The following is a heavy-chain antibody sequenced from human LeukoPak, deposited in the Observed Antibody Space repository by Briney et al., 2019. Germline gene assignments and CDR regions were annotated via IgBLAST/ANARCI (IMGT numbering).Heavy chain of an antibody. CDR2: ISTSSSYI. V-gene: IGHV3-21*01. J-gene: IGHJ4*02. CDR3: ARDKVVGATHFDY. CDR1: GFTFNKYS. D-gene: IGHD1-26*01. Sequence: PGGSLRLSCAASGFTFNKYSMNWVRQAPGKGLEWVSSISTSSSYIYYADSVKGRFTISRDNAKNSLSLQMNSLRAEDTAVYYCARDKVVGATHFDYWGQGTLVTVSS.